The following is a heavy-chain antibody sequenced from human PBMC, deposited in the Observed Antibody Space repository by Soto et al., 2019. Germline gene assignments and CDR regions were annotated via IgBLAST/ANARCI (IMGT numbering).Heavy chain of an antibody. Sequence: GASVKVYCKASGGTFSSYAISWVRQAPGQGLEWMGGIIPIFGTANYAQKFQGRVTITADESTSTAYMELSSLRSEDTAVYYCARGQRFLEWLSYYYYGMDVWGQGTTVTVSS. D-gene: IGHD3-3*01. CDR2: IIPIFGTA. CDR1: GGTFSSYA. V-gene: IGHV1-69*13. J-gene: IGHJ6*02. CDR3: ARGQRFLEWLSYYYYGMDV.